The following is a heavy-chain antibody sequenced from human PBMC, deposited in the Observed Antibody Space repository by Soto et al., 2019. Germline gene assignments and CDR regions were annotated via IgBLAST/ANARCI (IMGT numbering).Heavy chain of an antibody. Sequence: GGSLRLSCAASGFTFSSYGMHWVRQAPGKGLEWVAVIWYDGSNKYYADSVKGRFTISRDNAKNTLYLQMNSLRAEDTAVYYCARAPGSWYYYYYYYGMDVWGQGTTVTVSS. J-gene: IGHJ6*02. CDR2: IWYDGSNK. V-gene: IGHV3-33*01. D-gene: IGHD6-13*01. CDR3: ARAPGSWYYYYYYYGMDV. CDR1: GFTFSSYG.